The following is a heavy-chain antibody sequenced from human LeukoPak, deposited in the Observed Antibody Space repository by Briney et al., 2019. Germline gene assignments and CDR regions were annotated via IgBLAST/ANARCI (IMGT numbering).Heavy chain of an antibody. Sequence: GGSLRLSCTASGFTFSSYAMSWVRQAPGKGLEWVSAISGSGGSTYYADSVKGRFTISRDNSKNTLYLQMNSLRAEDTAVYYCAKDLYGDYQTCFGYWGQGTLVTVSS. V-gene: IGHV3-23*01. CDR2: ISGSGGST. CDR1: GFTFSSYA. D-gene: IGHD4-17*01. J-gene: IGHJ4*02. CDR3: AKDLYGDYQTCFGY.